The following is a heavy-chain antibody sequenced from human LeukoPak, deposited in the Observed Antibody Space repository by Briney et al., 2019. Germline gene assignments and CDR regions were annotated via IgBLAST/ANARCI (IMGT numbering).Heavy chain of an antibody. J-gene: IGHJ6*03. V-gene: IGHV4-39*07. Sequence: PSETLSLTCTVSGGSISSSSYYWGWIRQPPGKGLEWIGSIYYSGSTYYNPSLKSRVTISVDTSKNQFSLKLSSVTAADTAVYYCNSGGSYYYYYYMDVWGKGTTVTVSS. CDR2: IYYSGST. D-gene: IGHD3-16*01. CDR3: NSGGSYYYYYYMDV. CDR1: GGSISSSSYY.